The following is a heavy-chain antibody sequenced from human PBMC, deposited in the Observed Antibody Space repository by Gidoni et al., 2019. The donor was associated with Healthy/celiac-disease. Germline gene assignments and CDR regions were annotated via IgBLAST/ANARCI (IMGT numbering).Heavy chain of an antibody. Sequence: QVQLVESGGGLVKPGGSLRLSCAASGFTFSAYYMRWIRQAPGKGLEWVSYISSSSSYTNYADSVKGRFTISRDNAKNSLYLQMNSLRAEDTAVYYCAGEGKRYCTGGVCYTHYWGQGTLVTVSS. V-gene: IGHV3-11*06. CDR3: AGEGKRYCTGGVCYTHY. CDR2: ISSSSSYT. J-gene: IGHJ4*02. CDR1: GFTFSAYY. D-gene: IGHD2-8*02.